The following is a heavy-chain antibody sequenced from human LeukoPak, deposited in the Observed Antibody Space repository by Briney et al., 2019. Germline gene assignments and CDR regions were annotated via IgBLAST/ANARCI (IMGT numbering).Heavy chain of an antibody. V-gene: IGHV1-46*01. CDR3: ARGYSSGWYTAEYFQH. CDR1: GYTFTSYY. Sequence: ASVKVSCKASGYTFTSYYMHWVRQAPGQGLEWMGIINPSGGSTSYAQKFQGRVTMTRDTSTSTVYMELSSLRSEDTAVYYCARGYSSGWYTAEYFQHWGQGTLVTVPS. J-gene: IGHJ1*01. D-gene: IGHD6-19*01. CDR2: INPSGGST.